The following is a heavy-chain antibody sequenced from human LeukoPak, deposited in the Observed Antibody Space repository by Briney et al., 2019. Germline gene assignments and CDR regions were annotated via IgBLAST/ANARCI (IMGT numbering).Heavy chain of an antibody. D-gene: IGHD3-10*01. CDR2: INPNSGGT. Sequence: GASVKVSCKASGYTFTGYYMHWVRQAPGQGLEWMGWINPNSGGTNYAQKFQGRVTMTRDTSISTAYMELSRLRSDDTAVYYCARKREWFGVLPGMDVWGQGTTVTVSS. J-gene: IGHJ6*02. CDR3: ARKREWFGVLPGMDV. V-gene: IGHV1-2*02. CDR1: GYTFTGYY.